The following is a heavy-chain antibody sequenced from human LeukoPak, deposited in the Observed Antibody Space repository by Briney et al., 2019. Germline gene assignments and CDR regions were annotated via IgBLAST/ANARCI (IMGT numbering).Heavy chain of an antibody. CDR2: IYSGSST. CDR3: ARDGSVRAFDI. J-gene: IGHJ3*02. V-gene: IGHV3-53*01. Sequence: SGGSLRLSCAASEFTVSSYYMTWVRQAPGEGLEWVSVIYSGSSTYYADSVKGRFTISRDNSKNTLYLQMNSLRAEDTAVYYCARDGSVRAFDIWGQGTLVTVSS. D-gene: IGHD1-26*01. CDR1: EFTVSSYY.